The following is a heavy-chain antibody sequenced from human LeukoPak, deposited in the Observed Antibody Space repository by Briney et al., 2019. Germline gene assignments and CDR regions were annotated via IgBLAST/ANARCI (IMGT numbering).Heavy chain of an antibody. CDR2: IYYSGST. J-gene: IGHJ4*02. D-gene: IGHD6-13*01. V-gene: IGHV4-59*08. CDR3: ARLIAAAGVDY. CDR1: SASISSYY. Sequence: SETLSLTCTVSSASISSYYWSWIRQPPGKGLEWIGYIYYSGSTNYNPSLKSRVTISVDTSKNQFSLKLSSVTAADTAVYHCARLIAAAGVDYWGQGTLVTVSS.